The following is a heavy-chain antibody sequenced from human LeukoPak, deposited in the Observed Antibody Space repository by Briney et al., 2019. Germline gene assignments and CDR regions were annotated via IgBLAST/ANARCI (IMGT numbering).Heavy chain of an antibody. V-gene: IGHV3-23*01. J-gene: IGHJ6*03. CDR3: AKAASARNYYYYMDV. Sequence: GGSLRLSCAASGFTFSSYGMSWVRQAPGKGLEWVSAISGSGGSTYYADSVKGRFTISRDNSKNTLYLQMNSLRAEDTAVYYCAKAASARNYYYYMDVWGKGTTVTISS. CDR1: GFTFSSYG. CDR2: ISGSGGST.